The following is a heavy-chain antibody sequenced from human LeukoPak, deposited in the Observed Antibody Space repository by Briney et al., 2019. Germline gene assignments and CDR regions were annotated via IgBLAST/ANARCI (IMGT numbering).Heavy chain of an antibody. V-gene: IGHV3-21*01. D-gene: IGHD5-18*01. CDR1: GFTFSSYS. CDR2: ISGSSSYI. J-gene: IGHJ4*02. Sequence: GGSLRLSCAAPGFTFSSYSMSWVRQAPGMGLEWVSSISGSSSYIYYADSVKGRFTISRDNAKNSLYLQMNSLRAEDTAVYYCARAPSAMVRDYFDDWGQGTLVTVSS. CDR3: ARAPSAMVRDYFDD.